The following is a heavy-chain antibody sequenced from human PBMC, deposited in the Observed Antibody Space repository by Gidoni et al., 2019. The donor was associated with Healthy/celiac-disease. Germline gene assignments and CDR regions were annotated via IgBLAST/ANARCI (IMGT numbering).Heavy chain of an antibody. CDR3: AKEGYGGNPEYFQH. J-gene: IGHJ1*01. V-gene: IGHV3-30*18. D-gene: IGHD4-17*01. CDR2: ISYDGSNK. Sequence: QVQLVESGGGVVQPGRSLRLSCAASGFTFSSYGMHWVRQAPGKGLAWVAVISYDGSNKYYADSVKGRFTISRDNSKNTLYLQMNSLRAEDTAVYYCAKEGYGGNPEYFQHWGQGTLVTVSS. CDR1: GFTFSSYG.